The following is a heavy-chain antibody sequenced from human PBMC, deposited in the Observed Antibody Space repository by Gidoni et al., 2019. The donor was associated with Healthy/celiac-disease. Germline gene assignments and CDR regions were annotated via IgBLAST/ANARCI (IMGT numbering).Heavy chain of an antibody. D-gene: IGHD6-19*01. CDR3: TTELIAVAGTTHDY. CDR1: GFTFSNAW. J-gene: IGHJ4*02. V-gene: IGHV3-15*01. CDR2: IKSKTDGGTT. Sequence: EVQLVESGGGLVKPGGSLRLSCAASGFTFSNAWMSWVRQAPGKGLEWVGRIKSKTDGGTTDYAAPVKGRFTISRDDSKNTLYLQMNSLKTEDTAVYYCTTELIAVAGTTHDYWGQGTLVTVSS.